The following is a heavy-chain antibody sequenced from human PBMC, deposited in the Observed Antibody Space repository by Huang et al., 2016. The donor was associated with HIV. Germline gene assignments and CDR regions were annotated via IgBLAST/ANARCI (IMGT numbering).Heavy chain of an antibody. CDR2: ISASGGDT. Sequence: QIQLMQSGPELKQPGASVKVSCKASGHTFTSYGITWVRQAPGQGPEGMGWISASGGDTEDAQKFQGRVTLTTDTATNIAYMELRSLRSDDTAKYYCARDPKYHRIGYYRQRRGIDIWGQGTMVIVSS. D-gene: IGHD3-22*01. J-gene: IGHJ3*02. V-gene: IGHV1-18*01. CDR1: GHTFTSYG. CDR3: ARDPKYHRIGYYRQRRGIDI.